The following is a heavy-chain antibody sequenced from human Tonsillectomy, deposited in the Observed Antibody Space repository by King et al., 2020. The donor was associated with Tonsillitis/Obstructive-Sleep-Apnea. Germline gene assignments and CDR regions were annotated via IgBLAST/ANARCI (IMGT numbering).Heavy chain of an antibody. J-gene: IGHJ4*02. D-gene: IGHD2-2*01. Sequence: QLVQSGAEVKKPGSSVRVSCRASGGTFSNYNINWVRQAPGQGLQWLGGSIPFFGTTDYAQKSPGRVTITADESTSTAYLDLGSLRSDDTAAYYWATSPANIVVVPTTLHFDYWGQGTLVTVSS. CDR1: GGTFSNYN. CDR3: ATSPANIVVVPTTLHFDY. CDR2: SIPFFGTT. V-gene: IGHV1-69*12.